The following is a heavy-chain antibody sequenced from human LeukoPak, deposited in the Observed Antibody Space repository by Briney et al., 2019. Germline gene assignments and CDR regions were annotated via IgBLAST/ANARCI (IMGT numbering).Heavy chain of an antibody. CDR3: ARDVGEYCSSKSCYASDY. V-gene: IGHV1-2*02. D-gene: IGHD2-2*01. CDR1: GYTFTGYY. J-gene: IGHJ4*02. Sequence: RVASVKVSCKASGYTFTGYYMHWVRQAPGQGLEWMGWINPNSGGTNYAQKFQGRVTMTRDTSISTAYMELSRLRSDDTAFFYCARDVGEYCSSKSCYASDYWGQGTLVTVSS. CDR2: INPNSGGT.